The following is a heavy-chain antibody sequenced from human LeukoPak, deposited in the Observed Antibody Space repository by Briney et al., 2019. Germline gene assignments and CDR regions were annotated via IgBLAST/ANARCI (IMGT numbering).Heavy chain of an antibody. CDR2: IYYSGST. CDR1: GGSISSYY. D-gene: IGHD4-11*01. J-gene: IGHJ6*03. Sequence: SETLSLTFTVSGGSISSYYWSWIRQPPGKGLEWIGYIYYSGSTNYNPSLKSRVTISVDTSKNQFSLKLSSVTAADTAVYYCARGWYHSNYYYYYYYMDVWGKGTTVTVSS. CDR3: ARGWYHSNYYYYYYYMDV. V-gene: IGHV4-59*13.